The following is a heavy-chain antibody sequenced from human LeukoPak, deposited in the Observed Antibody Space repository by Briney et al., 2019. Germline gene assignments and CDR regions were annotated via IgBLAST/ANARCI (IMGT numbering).Heavy chain of an antibody. CDR1: GFTFSAHS. D-gene: IGHD5-24*01. Sequence: GGSVRLSCAASGFTFSAHSMNWVRQAPGKGLEWVSYISSSASTIYYADSVRGRFTISRDHSQNMLYLYMTSLRHEDTALYYCVRDRRDGNNLAYHFDFWGQGTLVTVSS. J-gene: IGHJ4*02. CDR3: VRDRRDGNNLAYHFDF. V-gene: IGHV3-48*02. CDR2: ISSSASTI.